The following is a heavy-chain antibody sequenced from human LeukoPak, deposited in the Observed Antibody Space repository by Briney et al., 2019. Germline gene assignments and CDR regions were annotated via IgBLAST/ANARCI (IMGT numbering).Heavy chain of an antibody. V-gene: IGHV3-9*01. Sequence: PGRSLRLSCAASGFTFDDYAMHWVRQAPGKGLEWVSGISWNSGSIGYADSVKGRFTISRDNSKNTLYLQMNSLRAEDTAVYYCAKDSRRMVITLFGYWGQGTLVTVSS. CDR2: ISWNSGSI. J-gene: IGHJ4*02. CDR1: GFTFDDYA. D-gene: IGHD3-22*01. CDR3: AKDSRRMVITLFGY.